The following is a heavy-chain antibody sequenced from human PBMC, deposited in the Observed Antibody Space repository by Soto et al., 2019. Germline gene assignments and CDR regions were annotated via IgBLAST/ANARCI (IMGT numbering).Heavy chain of an antibody. CDR2: INPSGGST. D-gene: IGHD6-19*01. CDR1: GYTFTSYY. Sequence: QVQLVQSGAEVKKPGASVKVSCKASGYTFTSYYMHWVRQAPGQGPEWMGIINPSGGSTSYAQKFQGRXXMXRXRSTSTVYMELSSLRSEDTAVYYCAIAVAGYNWFDPWGQGTLVTVSS. J-gene: IGHJ5*02. CDR3: AIAVAGYNWFDP. V-gene: IGHV1-46*03.